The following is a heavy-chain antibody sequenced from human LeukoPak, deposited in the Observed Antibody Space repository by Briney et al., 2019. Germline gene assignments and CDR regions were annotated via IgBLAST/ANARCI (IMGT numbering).Heavy chain of an antibody. J-gene: IGHJ3*02. CDR1: GGSISSSNW. CDR3: ARTHFTSGWYSAFDI. V-gene: IGHV4-4*02. Sequence: SGTLSLTCAVSGGSISSSNWWSWVRQPPGKGLEWIGEIYHSGSTNYNPSLKSRVTISVDKSKNQFSLKLSSVTAADTAVYYCARTHFTSGWYSAFDIWGQGTMVTVSS. D-gene: IGHD6-19*01. CDR2: IYHSGST.